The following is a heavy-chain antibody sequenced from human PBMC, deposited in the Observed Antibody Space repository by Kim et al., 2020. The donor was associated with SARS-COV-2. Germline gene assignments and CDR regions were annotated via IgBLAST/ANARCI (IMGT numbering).Heavy chain of an antibody. Sequence: SETLSLTCTVSGGSISSGSYYWSWIRQPAGKGLEWIGRIYTSGSTNYNPSLKSRVTISVDTSKNQFSLKLSSVTAADTAVYYCARGERGGTTRSSGGWMWGEYNWFDPWGQGTLVTVSS. J-gene: IGHJ5*02. V-gene: IGHV4-61*02. CDR2: IYTSGST. CDR3: ARGERGGTTRSSGGWMWGEYNWFDP. CDR1: GGSISSGSYY. D-gene: IGHD6-6*01.